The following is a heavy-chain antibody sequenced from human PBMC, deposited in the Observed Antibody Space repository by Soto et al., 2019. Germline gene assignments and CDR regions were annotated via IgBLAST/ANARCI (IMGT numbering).Heavy chain of an antibody. D-gene: IGHD6-13*01. V-gene: IGHV4-30-2*01. Sequence: PSETLSLTCAVSGGSISSGGYSWSWIRQPPGKGLEWIGYIYHSGSTYYNPSLKSRVTISVDRSKNQFSLKLSSMTAADTALYYCARAWHSSSLDYWGKGILITGSS. CDR1: GGSISSGGYS. CDR3: ARAWHSSSLDY. J-gene: IGHJ4*02. CDR2: IYHSGST.